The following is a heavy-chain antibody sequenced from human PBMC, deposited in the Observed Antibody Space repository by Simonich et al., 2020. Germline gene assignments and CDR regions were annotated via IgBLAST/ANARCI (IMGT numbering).Heavy chain of an antibody. D-gene: IGHD2-8*01. V-gene: IGHV3-9*01. J-gene: IGHJ4*02. CDR3: AKDGGYCTNGVCYYFDY. Sequence: GGGVVQPGRSLRLSCAASGFTFDDYAMHWVRQAPGKGLEWVSVISWNSGSIGYADSVKGRFTISRDNAKNSLYLQMNSLRAEDTALYYCAKDGGYCTNGVCYYFDYWGQGTLVTVSS. CDR2: ISWNSGSI. CDR1: GFTFDDYA.